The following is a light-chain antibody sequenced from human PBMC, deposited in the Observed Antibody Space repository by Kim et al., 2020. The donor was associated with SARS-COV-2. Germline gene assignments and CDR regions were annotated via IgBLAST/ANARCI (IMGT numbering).Light chain of an antibody. CDR3: QQSNDWPPLT. Sequence: SRGERATLSCRASQTINNMLVWYQHKPGQAPSLLIYDATTRATGVPARFIGSGSETDFTLTISSLQSEDFAVYYCQQSNDWPPLTFGQGTKVDIK. J-gene: IGKJ1*01. V-gene: IGKV3-15*01. CDR1: QTINNM. CDR2: DAT.